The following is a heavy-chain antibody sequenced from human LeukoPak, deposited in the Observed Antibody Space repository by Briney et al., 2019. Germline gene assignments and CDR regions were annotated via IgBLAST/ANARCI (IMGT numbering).Heavy chain of an antibody. J-gene: IGHJ6*02. CDR3: ARDSRLHFGDAVLPHYYYYYGMDV. V-gene: IGHV1-2*02. CDR2: INPNSGGT. CDR1: GYTFTGYY. Sequence: ASVKVSCKASGYTFTGYYMHWVRQAPGQGLEWMGWINPNSGGTNYAQKFQGRVTMTRDTSISTAYMELSRLRSDDTAVYYCARDSRLHFGDAVLPHYYYYYGMDVWGQGTTVTVSS. D-gene: IGHD2-8*02.